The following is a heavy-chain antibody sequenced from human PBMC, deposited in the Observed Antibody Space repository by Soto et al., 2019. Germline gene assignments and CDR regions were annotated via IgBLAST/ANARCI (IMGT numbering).Heavy chain of an antibody. CDR2: INSVNDHT. J-gene: IGHJ2*01. Sequence: ASVKVSCKASGYIFSTHAMHWVRQAPGQGLEWVGWINSVNDHTIYSQKFQGRVTITRDTSASTAYTELSSLRSEDTAVYYCARAPSWWYFDLWGRGTLVTVSS. CDR1: GYIFSTHA. V-gene: IGHV1-3*01. CDR3: ARAPSWWYFDL.